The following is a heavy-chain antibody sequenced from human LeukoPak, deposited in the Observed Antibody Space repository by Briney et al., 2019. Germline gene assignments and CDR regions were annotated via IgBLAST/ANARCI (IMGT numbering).Heavy chain of an antibody. CDR1: GYSFISYW. CDR3: ARRSGSYFDFDS. D-gene: IGHD1-26*01. V-gene: IGHV5-51*01. CDR2: INPRDSET. J-gene: IGHJ4*02. Sequence: GESLKISCPGSGYSFISYWIVWVRQMPGQGLEWMGIINPRDSETRYSPSFQGQVTISADKSISAAFLQWSSLGASDTAMYYCARRSGSYFDFDSWGQGTLVTVSS.